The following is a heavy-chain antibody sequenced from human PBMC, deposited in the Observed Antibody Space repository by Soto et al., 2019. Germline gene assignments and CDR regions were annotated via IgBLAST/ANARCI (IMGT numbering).Heavy chain of an antibody. J-gene: IGHJ4*02. D-gene: IGHD3-16*02. CDR3: ARGRVMITFGGVIVGPYYFDY. CDR1: GGSFSGYY. Sequence: QVQLQQWGAGLLKPSETLSLTCAVYGGSFSGYYWSWIRQPPGKGLEWIGEINHSGSTNYNPSLKSRVTISVDTSKNQFSLKLSSVTAADTAVYYCARGRVMITFGGVIVGPYYFDYWGQGTLVTVSS. CDR2: INHSGST. V-gene: IGHV4-34*01.